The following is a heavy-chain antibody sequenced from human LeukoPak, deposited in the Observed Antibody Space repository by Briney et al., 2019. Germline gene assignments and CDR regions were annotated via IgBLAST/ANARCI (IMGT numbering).Heavy chain of an antibody. Sequence: PGGSLRLSCAASGFTFSSYDMHWVRQATGKGLEWVSAIGTAGDTYYPGSVKGRFTISRENAKNSLYLQMNSLRAGDTAVYYCARGWVPTSPYYYGMDVWGQGTTVTVSS. CDR3: ARGWVPTSPYYYGMDV. CDR2: IGTAGDT. D-gene: IGHD1-26*01. V-gene: IGHV3-13*01. CDR1: GFTFSSYD. J-gene: IGHJ6*02.